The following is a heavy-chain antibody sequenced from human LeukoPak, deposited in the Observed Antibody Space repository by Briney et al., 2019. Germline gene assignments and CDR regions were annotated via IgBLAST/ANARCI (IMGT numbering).Heavy chain of an antibody. D-gene: IGHD1-26*01. J-gene: IGHJ4*02. CDR1: GFSFSSYN. CDR2: LFYDGSNQ. V-gene: IGHV3-33*01. CDR3: ARVRVGGTNYFDS. Sequence: GGSLRLSCTASGFSFSSYNMHWVRQAPGKGPEWVAFLFYDGSNQYYADSARGRFTISRDNSKNTLYLQMNSLRAEDTAVYYCARVRVGGTNYFDSWGQGTLVTVSS.